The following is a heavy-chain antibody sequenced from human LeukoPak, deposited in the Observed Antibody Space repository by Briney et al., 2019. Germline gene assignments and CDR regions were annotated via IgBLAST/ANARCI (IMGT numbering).Heavy chain of an antibody. CDR3: AKDGDGYNLYFDY. D-gene: IGHD5-24*01. CDR2: ISYDGSNK. Sequence: GGSLRLSCAASGFIFSNCWMSWVRQAPGKGLEWVAVISYDGSNKYYADSVKGRFTISRDNSKNTLYLQMNSLRAEDTAVYYCAKDGDGYNLYFDYWGQGTLVTVSS. V-gene: IGHV3-30*18. CDR1: GFIFSNCW. J-gene: IGHJ4*02.